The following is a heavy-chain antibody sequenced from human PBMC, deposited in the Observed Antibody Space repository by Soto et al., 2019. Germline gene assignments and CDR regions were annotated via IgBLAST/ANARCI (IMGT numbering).Heavy chain of an antibody. J-gene: IGHJ4*02. CDR1: GFIFSNCG. D-gene: IGHD6-19*01. V-gene: IGHV3-33*01. CDR3: AREGLGAGSQYX. CDR2: IWYDGSNK. Sequence: PGGSLRLSCAASGFIFSNCGIHWVRQAPGKGLEWVALIWYDGSNKYYADSVKVRFIVSRDNTNNNVYLQLNSLTADDTAVYYCAREGLGAGSQYXWGPGTLLTVSX.